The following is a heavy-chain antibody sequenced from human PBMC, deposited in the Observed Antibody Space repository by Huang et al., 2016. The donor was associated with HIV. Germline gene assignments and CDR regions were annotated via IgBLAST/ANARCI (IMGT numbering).Heavy chain of an antibody. CDR2: IKSKTDGVTT. V-gene: IGHV3-15*01. Sequence: EVQLVESGGGLVKPGGSLRLSCAASGFTVSNAWMSWVRQAPGKVLEWVGRIKSKTDGVTTDYAAPVKGRFTISRDDSKNTLYLQMNTLKTEDTAVYYCTTDRDYGDYVADAFDIWGQGTMFTVSS. CDR3: TTDRDYGDYVADAFDI. J-gene: IGHJ3*02. D-gene: IGHD4-17*01. CDR1: GFTVSNAW.